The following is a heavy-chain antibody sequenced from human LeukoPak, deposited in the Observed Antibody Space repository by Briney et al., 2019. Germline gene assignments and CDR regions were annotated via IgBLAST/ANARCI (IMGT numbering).Heavy chain of an antibody. D-gene: IGHD3-16*01. CDR2: FYNSGST. Sequence: SETLSLTCTVSGGSVDSSTYYWGWIRQSPGKGLEWIGSFYNSGSTYRNPSLSSRVTIFADMSKNQFSLKLTSVTAADTAVYYCARRLRPGDYFDYWGQGTLVTVSS. CDR1: GGSVDSSTYY. V-gene: IGHV4-39*01. J-gene: IGHJ4*02. CDR3: ARRLRPGDYFDY.